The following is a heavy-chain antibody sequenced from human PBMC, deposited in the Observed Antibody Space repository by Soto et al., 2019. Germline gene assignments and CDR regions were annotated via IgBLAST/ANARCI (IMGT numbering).Heavy chain of an antibody. V-gene: IGHV1-8*01. Sequence: GASVKVSCKASGYTFTSYDINWVRQATGQGLEWMGWMNPNSGNTGYAQRFQGRVTMTRNTPISTAYMELSGLRFEDTAVYYCARAPRLGSLLPDYWGQGTLVTVSS. CDR1: GYTFTSYD. D-gene: IGHD3-16*01. CDR3: ARAPRLGSLLPDY. CDR2: MNPNSGNT. J-gene: IGHJ4*02.